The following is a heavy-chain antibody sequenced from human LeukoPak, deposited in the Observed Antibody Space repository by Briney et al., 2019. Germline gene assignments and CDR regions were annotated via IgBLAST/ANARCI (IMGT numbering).Heavy chain of an antibody. D-gene: IGHD2-2*02. V-gene: IGHV4-31*03. CDR3: ARSLGYCSSTSCYTSENFGY. CDR2: IYYSGST. Sequence: SETLSLTCTVSGGSISSGGYYWSWIRQHPGKGLEWIGYIYYSGSTYYNPSLKSRVTISVDTSKNQFSLKLSSVTAADTAVHYCARSLGYCSSTSCYTSENFGYWGQGTLVTVSS. CDR1: GGSISSGGYY. J-gene: IGHJ4*02.